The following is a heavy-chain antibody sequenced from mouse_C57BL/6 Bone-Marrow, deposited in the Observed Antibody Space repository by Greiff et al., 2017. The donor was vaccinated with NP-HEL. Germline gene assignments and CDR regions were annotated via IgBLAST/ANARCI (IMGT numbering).Heavy chain of an antibody. CDR2: ISSGGSST. V-gene: IGHV5-6*01. Sequence: EVQGVESGGDLVKPGGSLKLSCAASGFTFSSYGMSWVRQTPDKRLEWVATISSGGSSTYYPDSVKGRFTISRDNAKNTLYLQRSRPNSEDTAMYYCARHDYGNYGYYFGYWGQGTTLTVSS. CDR1: GFTFSSYG. CDR3: ARHDYGNYGYYFGY. J-gene: IGHJ2*01. D-gene: IGHD2-1*01.